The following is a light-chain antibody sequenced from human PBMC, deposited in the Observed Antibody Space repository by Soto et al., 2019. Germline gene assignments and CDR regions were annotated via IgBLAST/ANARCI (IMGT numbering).Light chain of an antibody. Sequence: EIVLTQSPGTLSFSPGERATLSCRASQSVSNDYLAWYQQKPGQAPSLLIYGASRRATGIPDRFSGSGSGTDFTLTISRLEPEDFAVYYCQQYGTSPRTFGQGTKVEIK. J-gene: IGKJ1*01. CDR1: QSVSNDY. V-gene: IGKV3-20*01. CDR3: QQYGTSPRT. CDR2: GAS.